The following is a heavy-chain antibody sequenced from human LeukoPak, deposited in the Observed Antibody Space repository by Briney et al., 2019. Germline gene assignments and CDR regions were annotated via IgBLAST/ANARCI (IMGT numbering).Heavy chain of an antibody. CDR1: GFSLITTGVG. D-gene: IGHD3-10*01. V-gene: IGHV2-5*02. Sequence: GPTPVNPTQTLTLTCTFSGFSLITTGVGVGWIRQPPGKALEWLPLIYWDDDKRYSPSLKSRLTITKDTSKNQVVLTMTNMDPVDTATYYCAHRGFPLWFGELFSGAFDIWGQGTMVTVSS. J-gene: IGHJ3*02. CDR3: AHRGFPLWFGELFSGAFDI. CDR2: IYWDDDK.